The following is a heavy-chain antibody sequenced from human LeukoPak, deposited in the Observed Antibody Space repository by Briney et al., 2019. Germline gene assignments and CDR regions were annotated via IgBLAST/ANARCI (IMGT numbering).Heavy chain of an antibody. CDR3: AKDLGTSQDFDY. V-gene: IGHV3-23*01. Sequence: PGGSLRLSCVASGFTFTNHAMSWVRQAPGKGLEWVSYIRGSGGTTHYADSVKGRFTISRDNSKNTVYLQMNSLRAEDTAVYYCAKDLGTSQDFDYWGQGTLVTVSS. CDR1: GFTFTNHA. CDR2: IRGSGGTT. J-gene: IGHJ4*02.